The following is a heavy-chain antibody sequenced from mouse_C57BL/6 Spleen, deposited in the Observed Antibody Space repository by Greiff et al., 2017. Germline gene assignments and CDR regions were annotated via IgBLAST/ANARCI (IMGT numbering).Heavy chain of an antibody. CDR3: ARSILRVIDV. CDR1: GYTFTSYT. V-gene: IGHV1-4*01. CDR2: INPSSGYT. J-gene: IGHJ1*03. Sequence: VQLQQSGAELARPGASVKMSCKASGYTFTSYTMHWVKQRPGQGLEWIGYINPSSGYTKYTQKFKDKATLTADKSSSTAYMQLSSLTSEASAVYYCARSILRVIDVWGTGTTVTVSS. D-gene: IGHD1-1*01.